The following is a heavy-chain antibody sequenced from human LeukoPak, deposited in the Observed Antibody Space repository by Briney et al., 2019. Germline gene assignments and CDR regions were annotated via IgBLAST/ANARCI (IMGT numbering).Heavy chain of an antibody. V-gene: IGHV4-39*07. D-gene: IGHD3-10*01. Sequence: PSETLSLTCTVSGGSISANTYYWGWIRQPPGTGLEWVANIYYNGNTAYNPSLKSRATTSIDTSKNQFSLRLNSVTAADMAVYYCARVGWGNAAAHPNWLDPWGQGILVTVSS. CDR1: GGSISANTYY. CDR3: ARVGWGNAAAHPNWLDP. J-gene: IGHJ5*02. CDR2: IYYNGNT.